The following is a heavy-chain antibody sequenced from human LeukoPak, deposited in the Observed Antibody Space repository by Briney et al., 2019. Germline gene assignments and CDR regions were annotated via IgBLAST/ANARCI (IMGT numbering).Heavy chain of an antibody. Sequence: GGSLRLSCVASEFTFNNYAMNWVRQAPGKGLEWVAAVSGSGGSTYHADSVRGRFTISRDNSKNTLYLQMNSLRAEDTAVYYCVQEGPRGLAFDIWGQGTKVTVSS. CDR2: VSGSGGST. V-gene: IGHV3-23*01. CDR1: EFTFNNYA. CDR3: VQEGPRGLAFDI. J-gene: IGHJ3*02.